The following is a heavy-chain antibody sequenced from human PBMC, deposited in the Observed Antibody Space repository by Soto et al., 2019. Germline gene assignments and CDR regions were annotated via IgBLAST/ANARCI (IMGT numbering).Heavy chain of an antibody. Sequence: SETLSLTCAVSGYSISSGYYWGWIRQPPGKGLEWIGSIYHSGSTYYNPSLKSRVTISVDTSKNQFSLKLSSVTAADTAVYYCARDRLKWFGESRPWDYGMDVWGQGTTVTVS. CDR2: IYHSGST. V-gene: IGHV4-38-2*02. J-gene: IGHJ6*02. D-gene: IGHD3-10*01. CDR3: ARDRLKWFGESRPWDYGMDV. CDR1: GYSISSGYY.